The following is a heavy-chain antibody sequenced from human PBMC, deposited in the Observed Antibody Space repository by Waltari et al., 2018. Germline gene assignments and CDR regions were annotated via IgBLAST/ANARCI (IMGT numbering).Heavy chain of an antibody. D-gene: IGHD2-8*01. Sequence: QVQLVQSGAEVKKPGASVKVSCKASGYSFASYGISWVRQAPGQGLEWMGRVDPEDGETIYAEKFQGRVTITADTAVYYCARHIVLMVYAFPPAWFDPWGQGTLVTVSS. CDR3: P. J-gene: IGHJ5*02. V-gene: IGHV1-18*01. CDR1: GYSFASYG. CDR2: VDPEDGET.